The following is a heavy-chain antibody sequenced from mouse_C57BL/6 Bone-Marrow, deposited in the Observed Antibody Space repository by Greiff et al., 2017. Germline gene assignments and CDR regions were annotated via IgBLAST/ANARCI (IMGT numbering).Heavy chain of an antibody. J-gene: IGHJ3*01. CDR1: GYTFTSYG. V-gene: IGHV1-81*01. CDR3: ARSTYYGSPAWFAY. CDR2: IYPRSGNT. Sequence: QVQLQQSGAELARPGASVKLSCKASGYTFTSYGISWVKQRTGQGLEWIGEIYPRSGNTYYNEKFKGKATLTADKSSSTAYMWLRSLTSEDSAVYFCARSTYYGSPAWFAYWGQGTLVTVSA. D-gene: IGHD1-1*01.